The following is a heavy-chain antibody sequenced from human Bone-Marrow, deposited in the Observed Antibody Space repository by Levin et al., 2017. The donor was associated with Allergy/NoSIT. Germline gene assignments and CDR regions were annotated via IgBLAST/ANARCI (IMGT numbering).Heavy chain of an antibody. CDR2: ITGSGGDT. J-gene: IGHJ6*01. CDR3: AKRVDWGQGYLYDYGMDV. D-gene: IGHD3-16*01. Sequence: GGSLRLSCAASGFTFSSSAMSWVRQAPGKGLEWVSAITGSGGDTYYADSVKGRFTISRDNSKNTLYLQMNSLRAEDTAVYYCAKRVDWGQGYLYDYGMDVWGQGTKVTVCS. V-gene: IGHV3-23*01. CDR1: GFTFSSSA.